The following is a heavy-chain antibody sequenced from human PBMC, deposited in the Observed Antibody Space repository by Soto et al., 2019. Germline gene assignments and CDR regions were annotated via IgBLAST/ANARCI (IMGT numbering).Heavy chain of an antibody. J-gene: IGHJ5*02. V-gene: IGHV4-4*02. CDR2: IYHSGST. D-gene: IGHD3-10*01. CDR1: GGSISTSNW. Sequence: SETLSLTCAVSGGSISTSNWWSWVRQPPGKGLEWIGEIYHSGSTNYNPTLKNRVTISVDKSKNQLSLKLSSVTAADTAVYYCSTAGQRSGELFSNWFDPWGQGTRVTVS. CDR3: STAGQRSGELFSNWFDP.